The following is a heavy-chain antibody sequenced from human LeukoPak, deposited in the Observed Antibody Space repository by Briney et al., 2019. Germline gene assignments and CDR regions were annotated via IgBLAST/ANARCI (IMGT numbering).Heavy chain of an antibody. D-gene: IGHD1-26*01. J-gene: IGHJ4*02. CDR1: GGSISSYY. Sequence: PSETLSLTCTVSGGSISSYYWSWIRQPPGKGLEWIGYIYYSGSTNYNPSLKSRVTISVDTSKNQFSLKLSSVTAADTAVYYCARHAWVMGATLFDYWGQGTLVTVSS. V-gene: IGHV4-59*08. CDR2: IYYSGST. CDR3: ARHAWVMGATLFDY.